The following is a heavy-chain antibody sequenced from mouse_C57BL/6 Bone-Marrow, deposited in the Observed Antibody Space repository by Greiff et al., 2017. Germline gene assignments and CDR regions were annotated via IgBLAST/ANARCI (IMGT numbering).Heavy chain of an antibody. V-gene: IGHV14-1*01. CDR2: IDPEDGDT. CDR1: GFNIKDYY. CDR3: TRDEYGFHWYCDV. J-gene: IGHJ1*03. Sequence: VQLKESGAELVRPGASVKLSCTASGFNIKDYYMHWVKQRPEQGLEWIGRIDPEDGDTEYAPKFQGKATMTADTSSNTAYLQLSSLTSEDTAGYYCTRDEYGFHWYCDVWGTGTTVTVSS. D-gene: IGHD5-1*01.